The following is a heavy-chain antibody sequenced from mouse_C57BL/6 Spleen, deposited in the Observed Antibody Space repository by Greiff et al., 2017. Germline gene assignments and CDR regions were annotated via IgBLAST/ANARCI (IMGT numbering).Heavy chain of an antibody. D-gene: IGHD2-4*01. Sequence: EVMLVESGGGLVKPGGSLKLSCAASGFTFSSYTMSWVRQTPEKRLEWVATISGGGGNTYYPDSVKGRFTISRDNAKNTLYLQMSSLRSEDTALXYCARRDDYDFFDYWGQGTTLTVSS. CDR2: ISGGGGNT. V-gene: IGHV5-9*01. J-gene: IGHJ2*01. CDR1: GFTFSSYT. CDR3: ARRDDYDFFDY.